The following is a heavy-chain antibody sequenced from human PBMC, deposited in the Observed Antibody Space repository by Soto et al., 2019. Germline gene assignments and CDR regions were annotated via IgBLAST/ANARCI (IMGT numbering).Heavy chain of an antibody. J-gene: IGHJ4*02. D-gene: IGHD6-19*01. CDR2: IYYSGST. CDR1: GGSISSYY. V-gene: IGHV4-59*01. CDR3: ARVGEAEAGNDY. Sequence: PSETLSLTCTVSGGSISSYYWSWIRQPPGKGLEWIGYIYYSGSTNYNPSLKSRVTISVDTSKNQFSLKLSSVTAADTAVYYCARVGEAEAGNDYWGQGTLVTVSS.